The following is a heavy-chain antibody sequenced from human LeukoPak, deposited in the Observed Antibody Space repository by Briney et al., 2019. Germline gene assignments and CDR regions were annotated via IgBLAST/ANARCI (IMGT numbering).Heavy chain of an antibody. D-gene: IGHD3-10*01. CDR1: GYSISSGYY. V-gene: IGHV4-38-2*02. CDR2: IYHSGIT. J-gene: IGHJ6*03. CDR3: ARVYDSGSQAYFYYMDV. Sequence: SETLSLTCTVSGYSISSGYYWGWIRQPPGKGPEWIGTIYHSGITYYNPSLESRVTISVDTSKNQFSLKLTSVTAADTAVYYCARVYDSGSQAYFYYMDVWGKGTAVTISS.